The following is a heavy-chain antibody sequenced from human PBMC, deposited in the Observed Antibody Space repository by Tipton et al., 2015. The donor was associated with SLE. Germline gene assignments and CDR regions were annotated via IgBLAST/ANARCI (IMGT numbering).Heavy chain of an antibody. CDR1: GGSLSSSTNYF. D-gene: IGHD3-3*01. J-gene: IGHJ4*02. CDR2: IFNSGST. CDR3: ARWVFGVVNPYS. V-gene: IGHV4-30-4*08. Sequence: TLSLTCTVSGGSLSSSTNYFWSWIRQHPGKALEWIGYIFNSGSTFYNPSLKSRVTISVDTSKNQFSLKLSSVTTADTAVYYCARWVFGVVNPYSWGQGTLVTVSS.